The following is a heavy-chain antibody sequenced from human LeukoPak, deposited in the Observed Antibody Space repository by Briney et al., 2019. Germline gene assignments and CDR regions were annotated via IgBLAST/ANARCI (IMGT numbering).Heavy chain of an antibody. CDR1: GFTFNTYC. V-gene: IGHV3-48*01. CDR3: AKSPSGLYKGTFWA. Sequence: GGSLRLSCATSGFTFNTYCMNWVRQAPGKGLEWLSYISYGGDSIYYADSVEGRFTISRDNARNSLYLEMNNLRPEDTAIYYCAKSPSGLYKGTFWAWGQGTLVTVS. CDR2: ISYGGDSI. D-gene: IGHD1-14*01. J-gene: IGHJ5*02.